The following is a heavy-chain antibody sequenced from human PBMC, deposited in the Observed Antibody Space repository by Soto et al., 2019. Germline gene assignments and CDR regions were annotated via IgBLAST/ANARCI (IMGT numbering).Heavy chain of an antibody. Sequence: GESLKISCKGSGYSFTSYWIGWVRQMPGKGLEWMWIIYPGYSDTRYSPSFQGQVTISADKSISTAYLQWSSLNASDTAMYYCAREWVYCSSTSCSSPSYYGMDVWGQGTTVTVSS. CDR2: IYPGYSDT. V-gene: IGHV5-51*01. CDR1: GYSFTSYW. CDR3: AREWVYCSSTSCSSPSYYGMDV. J-gene: IGHJ6*02. D-gene: IGHD2-2*01.